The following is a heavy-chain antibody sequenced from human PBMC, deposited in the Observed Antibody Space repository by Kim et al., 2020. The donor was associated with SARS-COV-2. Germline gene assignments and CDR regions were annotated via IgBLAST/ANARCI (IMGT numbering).Heavy chain of an antibody. Sequence: YAASVKGRFTISRDNAKNSLYLQMNSLRAEDTAVYYCARDQGLGELSDYRGQGTLVTVSP. CDR3: ARDQGLGELSDY. D-gene: IGHD3-10*01. V-gene: IGHV3-11*01. J-gene: IGHJ4*02.